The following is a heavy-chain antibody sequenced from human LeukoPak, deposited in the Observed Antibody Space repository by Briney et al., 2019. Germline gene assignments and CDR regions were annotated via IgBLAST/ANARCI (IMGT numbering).Heavy chain of an antibody. V-gene: IGHV4-34*01. J-gene: IGHJ4*02. CDR3: ASLKPDY. CDR2: INHSGST. Sequence: PSETLSLTCAVYGVSFSGYYWSWVRQPPGKGLEWIGEINHSGSTNYNPSLKSRVTISVDTSKNQFSLKVSSVTAADTAVYYCASLKPDYWGQGTLVTVSS. CDR1: GVSFSGYY. D-gene: IGHD1-14*01.